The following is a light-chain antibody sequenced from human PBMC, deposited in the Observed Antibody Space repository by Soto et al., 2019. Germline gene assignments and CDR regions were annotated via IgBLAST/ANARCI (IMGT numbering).Light chain of an antibody. CDR3: QQYYSTQT. V-gene: IGKV3D-15*01. Sequence: EIVMTQSPATLSVSPGERATLSCRASQSVSSSFLAWYQQKPGQAPRLLIYGESSRATGIPDRFSGSGSGTEFTLTISSLQSEDFAVYYCQQYYSTQTFGQGTKVDIK. J-gene: IGKJ1*01. CDR1: QSVSSS. CDR2: GES.